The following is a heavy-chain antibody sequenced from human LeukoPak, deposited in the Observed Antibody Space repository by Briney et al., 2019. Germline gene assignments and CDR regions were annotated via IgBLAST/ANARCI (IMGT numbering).Heavy chain of an antibody. CDR1: GGSVSSGSYD. V-gene: IGHV4-61*01. J-gene: IGHJ5*02. CDR2: IYYSGST. Sequence: SETLSLTCTVSGGSVSSGSYDWSWIRQPPGKGLEWIGYIYYSGSTNYNPSLKSRVTISVDTSKNQFSLKLSSVTAADTAVYYCAREPFTVTTVWFDPWGQGTLVTVSS. CDR3: AREPFTVTTVWFDP. D-gene: IGHD4-17*01.